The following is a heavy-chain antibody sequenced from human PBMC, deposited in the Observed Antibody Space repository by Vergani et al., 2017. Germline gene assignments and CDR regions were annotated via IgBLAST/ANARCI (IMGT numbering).Heavy chain of an antibody. CDR3: ARDTGRSSRYGMDV. CDR2: ISGSGGST. D-gene: IGHD4-17*01. V-gene: IGHV3-23*04. Sequence: EVQLVESGGGLVQPGGSLRLSCAASGFTFSSYAMSWVRQAPGKGLEWVSAISGSGGSTSNEDSVKGRFTISRDNSKNTLYLQMNSLRAEDTAVDYCARDTGRSSRYGMDVWGQGTTVTVSS. CDR1: GFTFSSYA. J-gene: IGHJ6*02.